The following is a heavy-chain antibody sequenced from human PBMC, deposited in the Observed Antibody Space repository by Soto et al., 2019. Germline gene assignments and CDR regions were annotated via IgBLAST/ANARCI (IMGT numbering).Heavy chain of an antibody. CDR1: GGTFGGYS. D-gene: IGHD1-26*01. CDR3: ARDPAWGGSYSDYFDY. Sequence: GGSLRLWCAAAGGTFGGYSMNWVSQAPGKGLEWVSYISSSSSTIYYADSVKGRFTISRDNAKNSLYLQMNSLRDEDTAVYYCARDPAWGGSYSDYFDYWGQGTLVTVSS. V-gene: IGHV3-48*02. J-gene: IGHJ4*02. CDR2: ISSSSSTI.